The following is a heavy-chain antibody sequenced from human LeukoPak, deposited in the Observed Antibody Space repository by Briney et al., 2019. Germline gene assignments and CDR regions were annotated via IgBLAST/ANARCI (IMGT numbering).Heavy chain of an antibody. CDR1: GGSFSGYY. D-gene: IGHD3-22*01. V-gene: IGHV4-34*01. CDR3: ARRPYTSGYDY. J-gene: IGHJ4*02. CDR2: INHSGST. Sequence: PSETLSLTCAVYGGSFSGYYWSWIRQPPGKGLEWIGEINHSGSTNYNPSLKSRVTISVDTSKNQFSLKLNSVTAADTAVYYCARRPYTSGYDYWGQGTLVTVSS.